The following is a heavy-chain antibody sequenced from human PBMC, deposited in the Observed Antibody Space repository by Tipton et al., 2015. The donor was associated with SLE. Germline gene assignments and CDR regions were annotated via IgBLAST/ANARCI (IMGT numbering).Heavy chain of an antibody. D-gene: IGHD4/OR15-4a*01. CDR2: INHSGST. CDR3: ARERIEEYGGKENWIDP. CDR1: GGSFSGYY. J-gene: IGHJ5*02. Sequence: TLSLTCAVYGGSFSGYYWSWLRQSPGKGLEWIGEINHSGSTNYNPSLKSRVTISVDRSNNQFSLNLSSVTAADTAVYYGARERIEEYGGKENWIDPWGQGTLVTVSS. V-gene: IGHV4-34*01.